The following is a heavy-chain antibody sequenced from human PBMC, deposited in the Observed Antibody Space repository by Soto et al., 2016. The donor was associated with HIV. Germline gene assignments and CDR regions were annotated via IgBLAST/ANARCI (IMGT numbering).Heavy chain of an antibody. CDR2: ISAYNGNT. CDR1: GGSFSRSA. Sequence: VQVVQSGTGVKKPGSSVKVSCEVSGGSFSRSAISWVRQAPGQGLEWMGWISAYNGNTNYAQKLQGRVTMTTDTSTSTAYMELRSLRSDDTAVYYCARVPYYYYYMDVWGKGTTVTVSS. CDR3: ARVPYYYYYMDV. V-gene: IGHV1-18*01. J-gene: IGHJ6*03.